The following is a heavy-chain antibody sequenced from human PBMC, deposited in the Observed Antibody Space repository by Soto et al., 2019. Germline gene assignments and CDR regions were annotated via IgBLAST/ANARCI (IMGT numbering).Heavy chain of an antibody. CDR1: GFSFSSYS. D-gene: IGHD6-25*01. V-gene: IGHV3-48*02. J-gene: IGHJ4*02. CDR3: GKRRGLYIPVFGY. CDR2: ISGGGDTI. Sequence: EVQLVESGGGLVQPGGSLRLSCAASGFSFSSYSMNSVRQAPGKGLEWISYISGGGDTINYADSAKGRFTISRENAKNPLFLQMNSLRDEDTDVYYWGKRRGLYIPVFGYWGQGTLVTVSA.